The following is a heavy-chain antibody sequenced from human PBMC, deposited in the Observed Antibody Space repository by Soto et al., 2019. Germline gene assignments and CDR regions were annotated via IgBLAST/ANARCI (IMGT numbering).Heavy chain of an antibody. J-gene: IGHJ4*02. V-gene: IGHV3-23*01. D-gene: IGHD4-4*01. Sequence: PGGSLRLSCAVSGFNLRNYEMSWVRQAPGKGLEWVSAISGSGGSTYYADSVKGRFTISRDNSKNTLYLQMNSLRAEDTAVYYCAKDATVTRYYFDYWGQGTLVTVSS. CDR1: GFNLRNYE. CDR2: ISGSGGST. CDR3: AKDATVTRYYFDY.